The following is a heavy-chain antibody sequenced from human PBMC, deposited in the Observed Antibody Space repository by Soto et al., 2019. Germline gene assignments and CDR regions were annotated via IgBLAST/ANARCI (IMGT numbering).Heavy chain of an antibody. CDR2: IYWNDDK. Sequence: SGPTLVNPTQTLTLTCTFSGFSLSTSGVGVGWIRQPPGKALEWLALIYWNDDKRYSPSLKSRFTITKDTSKNQVVLTMTNMDPVDTATYYCAHRRAVAGSGYFQHWGQGTLVTV. J-gene: IGHJ1*01. V-gene: IGHV2-5*01. CDR3: AHRRAVAGSGYFQH. D-gene: IGHD6-19*01. CDR1: GFSLSTSGVG.